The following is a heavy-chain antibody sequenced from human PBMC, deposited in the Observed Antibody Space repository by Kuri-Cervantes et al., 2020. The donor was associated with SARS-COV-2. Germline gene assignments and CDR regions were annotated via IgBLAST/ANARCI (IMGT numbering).Heavy chain of an antibody. CDR3: ATVTPDIVVVPAAIPGAFDI. Sequence: GGSLRLSCAASGFTVSSNYTSWVRQAPGKGLEWVSVIYSGGSTYYADSVKGRFTISRDNSKNTLYLQMNSLRAEDTAVYYCATVTPDIVVVPAAIPGAFDIWGQGTMVTVSS. V-gene: IGHV3-53*01. J-gene: IGHJ3*02. CDR2: IYSGGST. CDR1: GFTVSSNY. D-gene: IGHD2-2*02.